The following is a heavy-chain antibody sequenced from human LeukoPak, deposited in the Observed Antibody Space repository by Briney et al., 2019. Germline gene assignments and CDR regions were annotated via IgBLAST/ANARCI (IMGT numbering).Heavy chain of an antibody. Sequence: GESLMISWNGSGYSFTSYWIGWVRQMPGKGLECMGIIYPGDSDTRYSPSFQGQVTISADKSISIAYLQWSSLKASDTAIYYCARHETGPYFVYWGQGTLVTVSS. CDR3: ARHETGPYFVY. D-gene: IGHD1-1*01. J-gene: IGHJ4*02. V-gene: IGHV5-51*01. CDR2: IYPGDSDT. CDR1: GYSFTSYW.